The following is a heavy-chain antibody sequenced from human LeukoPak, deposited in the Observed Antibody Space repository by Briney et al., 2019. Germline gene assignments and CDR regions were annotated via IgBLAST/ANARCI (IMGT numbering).Heavy chain of an antibody. J-gene: IGHJ4*02. Sequence: SETLSLTCSVSSGCISSISFYWAWVRQPPEKGLEWIGHIYYTGDSYLNTSLMSRVTLSVDTSKNQFSLKVNSVTVADTAVYYCVRLQRVLPSNDFWGQGTLVTVSS. V-gene: IGHV4-39*01. D-gene: IGHD2-8*02. CDR2: IYYTGDS. CDR3: VRLQRVLPSNDF. CDR1: SGCISSISFY.